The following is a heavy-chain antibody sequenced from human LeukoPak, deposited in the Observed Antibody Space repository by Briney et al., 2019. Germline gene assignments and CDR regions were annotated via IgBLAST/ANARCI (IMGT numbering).Heavy chain of an antibody. D-gene: IGHD2-15*01. V-gene: IGHV1-69*13. Sequence: SVTVSCKASGGTFSSYAISWVRQAPGQGLEWMGGIIPIFGTANYAQKFQGRVTITADESTSTAYMELSSLRSEDTAVYYCARVYCSGGSCYAFGYWGQGTLVTVSS. CDR3: ARVYCSGGSCYAFGY. J-gene: IGHJ4*02. CDR2: IIPIFGTA. CDR1: GGTFSSYA.